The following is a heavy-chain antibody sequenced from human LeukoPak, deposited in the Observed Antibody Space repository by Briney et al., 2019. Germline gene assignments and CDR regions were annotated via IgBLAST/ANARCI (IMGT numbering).Heavy chain of an antibody. CDR3: AKGYSGGSATHFDS. Sequence: GGSLRLSCAASGFTFSTFAMSWVRQAPGKGLERVSVLSGRGTTGTYYADSVKGRFTISRDNSKNTLFLEMNSLRAEDSALYYCAKGYSGGSATHFDSWGQGILVTVSS. D-gene: IGHD4-23*01. V-gene: IGHV3-23*01. CDR1: GFTFSTFA. CDR2: LSGRGTTGT. J-gene: IGHJ4*02.